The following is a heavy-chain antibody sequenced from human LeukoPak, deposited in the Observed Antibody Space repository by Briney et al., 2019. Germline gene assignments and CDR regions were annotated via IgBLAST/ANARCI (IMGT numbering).Heavy chain of an antibody. J-gene: IGHJ5*02. CDR2: ISGSGGST. D-gene: IGHD2-2*01. CDR3: AKDQNVVVPAAGCRLDP. V-gene: IGHV3-23*01. CDR1: GFTFSSYA. Sequence: GGSLRLSCAASGFTFSSYAMSWVRQAPGKGLEWVSAISGSGGSTYYADSVKGRFTISRDNSKNTLYLQMNSLRAEDTAVYYCAKDQNVVVPAAGCRLDPWGQGTLVTVSS.